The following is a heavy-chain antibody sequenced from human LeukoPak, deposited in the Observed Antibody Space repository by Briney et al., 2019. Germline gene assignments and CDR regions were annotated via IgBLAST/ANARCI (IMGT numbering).Heavy chain of an antibody. CDR2: ISSSGTYM. CDR1: GFTFSSYG. CDR3: ARGSFYCGSTSCEHFYYYYMDV. D-gene: IGHD2-2*01. J-gene: IGHJ6*03. Sequence: GGSLRLSCAASGFTFSSYGMHWVRQAPGKGLEWVSSISSSGTYMYYTGSVRGRITISRDNAKNSLYLQVNSLRAEDTAVYYCARGSFYCGSTSCEHFYYYYMDVWGKGTTVTVSS. V-gene: IGHV3-21*01.